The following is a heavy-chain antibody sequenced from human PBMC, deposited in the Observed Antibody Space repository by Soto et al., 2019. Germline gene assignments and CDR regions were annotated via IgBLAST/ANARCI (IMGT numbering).Heavy chain of an antibody. J-gene: IGHJ4*02. CDR1: GGTFSSYT. D-gene: IGHD6-13*01. CDR2: IIPILGIA. Sequence: SVKVSCKASGGTFSSYTNSWVRQAPGQGLEWMGRIIPILGIANYAQKFQGRVTITADKSTSTAYMELSSLRSEDTAVYYCARDPYSSSGGYWGQGTLVTVSS. V-gene: IGHV1-69*04. CDR3: ARDPYSSSGGY.